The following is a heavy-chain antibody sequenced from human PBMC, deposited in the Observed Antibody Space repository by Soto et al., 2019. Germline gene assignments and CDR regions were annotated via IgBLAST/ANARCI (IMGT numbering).Heavy chain of an antibody. CDR1: GGSISTTGSS. Sequence: PSETLSLTCDVSGGSISTTGSSWMWIRQPPGKGLEWLGYISYLGITYYNPSLKSRGSMSVDRSKNQLSLSLNSVTAADTALYYCARDYCRGGSCYFAYWGQGAPVTVSS. J-gene: IGHJ4*02. CDR3: ARDYCRGGSCYFAY. CDR2: ISYLGIT. V-gene: IGHV4-30-2*01. D-gene: IGHD2-15*01.